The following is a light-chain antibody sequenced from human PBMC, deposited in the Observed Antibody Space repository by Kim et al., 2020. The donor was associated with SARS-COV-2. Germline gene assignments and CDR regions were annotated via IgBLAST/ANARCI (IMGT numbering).Light chain of an antibody. CDR2: AVT. V-gene: IGLV2-23*02. J-gene: IGLJ3*02. CDR1: SSTVGTYNF. Sequence: QSALTQPASVSGSPGQSITISCTGTSSTVGTYNFVSWYQQHPGKAPKLIIYAVTERPSGVSDRFSGSRSGSTASLTISGLRADDEANYYCCSYVGSSTWALGGGTRVSVL. CDR3: CSYVGSSTWA.